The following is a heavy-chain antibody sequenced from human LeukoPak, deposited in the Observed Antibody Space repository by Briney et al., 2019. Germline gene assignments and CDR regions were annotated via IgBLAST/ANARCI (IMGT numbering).Heavy chain of an antibody. Sequence: GGSLRLSCAASGFTFSRHPMHWVRQAPGKGLEWVAVISYDGVNQYYADSVKGRFTISRDNSKNTLYLQMNSLRAEDTALYYCARAAPSIIAVAEIPDYWGQGTLVAVSS. V-gene: IGHV3-30*04. CDR1: GFTFSRHP. J-gene: IGHJ4*02. CDR2: ISYDGVNQ. CDR3: ARAAPSIIAVAEIPDY. D-gene: IGHD6-19*01.